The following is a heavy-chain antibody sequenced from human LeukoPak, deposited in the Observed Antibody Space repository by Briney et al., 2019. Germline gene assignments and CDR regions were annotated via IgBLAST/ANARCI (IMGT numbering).Heavy chain of an antibody. CDR1: GFPFIEYS. CDR3: ARDHNYAFDN. D-gene: IGHD1-1*01. V-gene: IGHV3-48*01. Sequence: GGSLRLSCTASGFPFIEYSMNWVRQAPGRGLEWISYIGIDSGNTKYADSVRGRFTISADKAKNSLYLQMNSLRVEDTAVYYCARDHNYAFDNWGQGTLVSVSS. CDR2: IGIDSGNT. J-gene: IGHJ4*02.